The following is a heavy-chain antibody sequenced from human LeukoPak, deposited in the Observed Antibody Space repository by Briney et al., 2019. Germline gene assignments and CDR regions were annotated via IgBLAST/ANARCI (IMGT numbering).Heavy chain of an antibody. Sequence: SETLSLTCTVSGGSISSDYWSWIRQHPGKSLEWIGYIYYSGSTYYNPSLKSRVTISVDTSKNQFSLKLSSVTAADTAVYYCAREGSHDSSGYYSYYFDYWGQGTLVTVSS. CDR2: IYYSGST. J-gene: IGHJ4*02. CDR1: GGSISSDY. V-gene: IGHV4-31*03. CDR3: AREGSHDSSGYYSYYFDY. D-gene: IGHD3-22*01.